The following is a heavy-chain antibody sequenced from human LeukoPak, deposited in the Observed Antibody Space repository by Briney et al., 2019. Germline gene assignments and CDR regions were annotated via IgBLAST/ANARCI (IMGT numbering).Heavy chain of an antibody. Sequence: SETLSLTCAVCGGSFSGYYWSWIRQPPGKGLEWIGEINHSGSTNYNPSLKSRVTISVDTSKNQFSLKLSSVTAADTAVYYCARGPQVAAGNYYYYYMDVWGKGTTVTVSS. CDR1: GGSFSGYY. J-gene: IGHJ6*03. D-gene: IGHD6-13*01. CDR2: INHSGST. V-gene: IGHV4-34*01. CDR3: ARGPQVAAGNYYYYYMDV.